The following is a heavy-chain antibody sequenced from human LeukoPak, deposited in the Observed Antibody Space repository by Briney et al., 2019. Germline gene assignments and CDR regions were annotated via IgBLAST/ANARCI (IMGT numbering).Heavy chain of an antibody. J-gene: IGHJ4*02. CDR1: GGSLSSNNYY. Sequence: PSETLSLTCTVSGGSLSSNNYYWGWIRQPPGKGLEWIGSIYYGGYTYYNPSLKSRVTISVDTSKNQFSLKLSSVTAADTAIYYCQSRFLEWLLDYWGQGTLVTVSS. CDR3: QSRFLEWLLDY. CDR2: IYYGGYT. V-gene: IGHV4-39*01. D-gene: IGHD3-3*01.